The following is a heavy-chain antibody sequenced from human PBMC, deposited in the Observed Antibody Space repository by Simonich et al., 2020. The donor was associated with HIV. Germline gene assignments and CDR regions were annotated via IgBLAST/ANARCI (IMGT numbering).Heavy chain of an antibody. CDR1: GGPSSYY. CDR3: ARAGLTMVRGVPGAFDI. V-gene: IGHV4-34*01. Sequence: QVQLQQWGAGLLKPSETLSLTCAVYGGPSSYYCSWVRQPPGKGLEWIGEVNHSGSTRYNPSLRSRDSISVGTAKNQFSLKLSSVTAADTAVYYCARAGLTMVRGVPGAFDIWGQGTMVTVSS. D-gene: IGHD3-10*01. CDR2: VNHSGST. J-gene: IGHJ3*02.